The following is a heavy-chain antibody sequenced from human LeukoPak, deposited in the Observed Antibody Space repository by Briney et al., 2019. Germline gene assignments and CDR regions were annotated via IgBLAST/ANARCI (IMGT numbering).Heavy chain of an antibody. J-gene: IGHJ4*02. CDR1: GFTFSSFA. Sequence: GGSLRLSCAASGFTFSSFAMSWVRQAPGKGLEWVSSTSGSGGNTYYAHSVRGRFTISRDNFKNTLFLQMNSLRAEDTATYYCAKQRASYGYVFNYWGQGTLVTVSS. CDR2: TSGSGGNT. V-gene: IGHV3-23*01. D-gene: IGHD5-18*01. CDR3: AKQRASYGYVFNY.